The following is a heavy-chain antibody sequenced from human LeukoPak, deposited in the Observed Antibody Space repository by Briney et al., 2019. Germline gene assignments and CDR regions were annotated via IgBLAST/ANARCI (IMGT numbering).Heavy chain of an antibody. CDR1: GGSISSYY. V-gene: IGHV4-59*12. J-gene: IGHJ3*02. D-gene: IGHD3-10*01. Sequence: SETLSLTCTVSGGSISSYYRSWIRQPPGKGPEWIGHIQHSGSTHYNSSLKSRVTISMDTSKNQFSLNLNSVTAADTAVYYCASPMTFMVRGLHGIDGFNIWGQGTMVTVSS. CDR2: IQHSGST. CDR3: ASPMTFMVRGLHGIDGFNI.